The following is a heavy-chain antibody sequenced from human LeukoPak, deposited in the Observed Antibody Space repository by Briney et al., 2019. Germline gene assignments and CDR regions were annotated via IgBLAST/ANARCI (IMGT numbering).Heavy chain of an antibody. D-gene: IGHD4-17*01. CDR3: AKGGASVTRYVDY. Sequence: GGSLRLSCAESGFTFSSYSMQWVRQTPGKGLEWVGIMSNSGENTFYGEAVKGRFTISRDNSQNTLYLQMNSLRPEDTAVYYCAKGGASVTRYVDYWGQGTLVTVSS. V-gene: IGHV3-30*18. CDR1: GFTFSSYS. CDR2: MSNSGENT. J-gene: IGHJ4*02.